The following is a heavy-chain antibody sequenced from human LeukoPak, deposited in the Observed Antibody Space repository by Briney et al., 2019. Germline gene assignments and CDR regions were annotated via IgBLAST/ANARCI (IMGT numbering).Heavy chain of an antibody. CDR1: GFTFSSYG. D-gene: IGHD6-13*01. J-gene: IGHJ4*02. V-gene: IGHV3-30*03. CDR3: ARDALIAAACTGNY. Sequence: PGGSLRLSCAASGFTFSSYGMHWVRQAPGKGLEWVAVISYDGSNKYYADSVKGRFTISRDNSKNTLYLQMNSLRAEDTAVYYCARDALIAAACTGNYWGRGTLVTVSS. CDR2: ISYDGSNK.